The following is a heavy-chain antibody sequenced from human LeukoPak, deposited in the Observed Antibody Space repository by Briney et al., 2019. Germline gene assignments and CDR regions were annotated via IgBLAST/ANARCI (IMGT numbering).Heavy chain of an antibody. CDR1: GGSISSYY. J-gene: IGHJ4*02. CDR2: IYYSGST. Sequence: SETLSLTCTVSGGSISSYYWSWIRQPPGKGLEWIGYIYYSGSTNYNPTLKSRVTISVDTSKNQFSLKLSSVTAADTAVYYCARGGRLITFGGVIDNYFDYWGQGTLVTVSS. D-gene: IGHD3-16*02. V-gene: IGHV4-59*01. CDR3: ARGGRLITFGGVIDNYFDY.